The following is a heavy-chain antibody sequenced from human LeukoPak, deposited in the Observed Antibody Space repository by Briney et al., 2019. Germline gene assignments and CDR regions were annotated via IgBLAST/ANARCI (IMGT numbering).Heavy chain of an antibody. CDR1: GGSISSYY. Sequence: SETLSLTCTVSGGSISSYYWSWIRQPPGKGLEWIGYIYYSGSTNHNPSRKSRVTISVDTSKNQFSLKLSSVTAADTAVYYCARSTPWFSKSSGWYDYWGQGTLVTVSS. CDR2: IYYSGST. D-gene: IGHD6-19*01. CDR3: ARSTPWFSKSSGWYDY. J-gene: IGHJ4*02. V-gene: IGHV4-59*01.